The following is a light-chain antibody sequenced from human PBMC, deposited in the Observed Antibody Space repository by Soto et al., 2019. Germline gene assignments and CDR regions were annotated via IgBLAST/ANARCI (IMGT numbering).Light chain of an antibody. CDR1: QSVSSSY. CDR3: QQHNNWPYT. Sequence: PGERVTLSCRASQSVSSSYLTWYQQKPGQAPRLLIYSASSKVTGVPARFSGSGSGTEFTLTISSLQSEDFTVYYCQQHNNWPYTFGQGTRLEIK. V-gene: IGKV3-15*01. J-gene: IGKJ2*01. CDR2: SAS.